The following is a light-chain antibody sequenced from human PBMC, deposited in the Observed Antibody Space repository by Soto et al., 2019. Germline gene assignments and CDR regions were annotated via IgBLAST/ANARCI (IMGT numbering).Light chain of an antibody. J-gene: IGLJ2*01. CDR1: TSDVGASDY. CDR2: DVS. CDR3: SSYATTTTVV. V-gene: IGLV2-14*03. Sequence: QSALTQPASVSGSPGQSITISCTGTTSDVGASDYVCWYQQHPGQAPKLIIYDVSKRPSGASARFSGSKSGNTASLTISGLQAEDEADYYCSSYATTTTVVFGGGTKVTGL.